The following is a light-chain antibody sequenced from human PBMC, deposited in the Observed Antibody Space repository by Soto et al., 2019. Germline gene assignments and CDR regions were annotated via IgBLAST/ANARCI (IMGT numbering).Light chain of an antibody. CDR2: EVN. CDR3: CSSVGSPNWV. Sequence: QSALTQPASVSGSPGQSIAISCTGTSSDVGSYDRGSWYQQYPGKAPTLIIYEVNKRPSGVSNRFSGSKSGNTASLTISGLQADAEAEYYCCSSVGSPNWVFGGGTKLTVL. V-gene: IGLV2-23*02. J-gene: IGLJ3*02. CDR1: SSDVGSYDR.